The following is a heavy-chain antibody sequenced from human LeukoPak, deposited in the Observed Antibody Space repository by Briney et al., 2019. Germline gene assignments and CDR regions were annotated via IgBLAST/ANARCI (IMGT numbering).Heavy chain of an antibody. CDR1: GFTFNNYA. Sequence: GGSLRLSCAASGFTFNNYAMGWVRQAPGKGLEWVSAISGSGSSTHYTDSVKGRFTISRDNSKNTLFLQMNSLRVEDTAVYYCTRTRWTSGYYFDYWGQGTLVTVSS. CDR2: ISGSGSST. V-gene: IGHV3-23*01. D-gene: IGHD3-22*01. J-gene: IGHJ4*02. CDR3: TRTRWTSGYYFDY.